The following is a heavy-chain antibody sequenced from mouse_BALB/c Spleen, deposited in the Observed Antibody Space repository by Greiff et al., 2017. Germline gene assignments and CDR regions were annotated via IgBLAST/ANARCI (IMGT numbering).Heavy chain of an antibody. CDR2: ISYSGST. V-gene: IGHV3-2*02. J-gene: IGHJ3*01. CDR1: GYSITSDYA. CDR3: ARSGTTAPFAY. Sequence: DVKLVESGPGLVKPSQSLSLTCTVTGYSITSDYAWNWIRQFPGNKLEWMGYISYSGSTSYNPSLKSRISITRDTSKNQFFLQLNSVTTEDTATYYCARSGTTAPFAYWGQGTLVTVSA. D-gene: IGHD1-2*01.